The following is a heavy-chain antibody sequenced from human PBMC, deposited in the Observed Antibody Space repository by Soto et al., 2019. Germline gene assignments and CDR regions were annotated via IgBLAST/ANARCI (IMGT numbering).Heavy chain of an antibody. Sequence: EVQVVESGGDLVKPGGSLRLSCASSGFTFSTYTMNWVRQAPGKGLEWVSSINGRGNYIYYAESVKGRFTISRDNAKNSLYLQMDRLRAEDTAFYYRVGEDGKVGTNSAFYYWGLGALVNVSS. CDR3: VGEDGKVGTNSAFYY. CDR1: GFTFSTYT. D-gene: IGHD1-26*01. V-gene: IGHV3-21*01. J-gene: IGHJ4*02. CDR2: INGRGNYI.